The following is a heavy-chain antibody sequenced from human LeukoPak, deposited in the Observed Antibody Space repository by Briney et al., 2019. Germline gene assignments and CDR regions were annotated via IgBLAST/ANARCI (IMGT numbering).Heavy chain of an antibody. J-gene: IGHJ4*02. D-gene: IGHD3-22*01. CDR3: AKGSYYVSSGSFYFDY. Sequence: PGGSLRLSCAASGLTFSSYAMSWVRQAPGKGLEWVSAISGSGGSTYYADSVKGRFTISRDNSKNTLYLQMNSLRAEDTAVYYCAKGSYYVSSGSFYFDYWGQGTLVTVSS. V-gene: IGHV3-23*01. CDR2: ISGSGGST. CDR1: GLTFSSYA.